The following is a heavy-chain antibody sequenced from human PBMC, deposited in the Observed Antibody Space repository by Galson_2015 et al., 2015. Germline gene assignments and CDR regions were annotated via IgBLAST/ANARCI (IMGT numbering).Heavy chain of an antibody. D-gene: IGHD3-22*01. CDR1: GFTFSSYD. Sequence: SLRLSCAASGFTFSSYDMNWVRQAPGKGLEWVSYISSSGSTIYYADSVKGRFTISRDNAKNSLYLQMNSLRAEDTAVYYCAREGPGGYYSYYYYYYGMDVWGQGTTVTVSS. CDR3: AREGPGGYYSYYYYYYGMDV. V-gene: IGHV3-48*03. CDR2: ISSSGSTI. J-gene: IGHJ6*02.